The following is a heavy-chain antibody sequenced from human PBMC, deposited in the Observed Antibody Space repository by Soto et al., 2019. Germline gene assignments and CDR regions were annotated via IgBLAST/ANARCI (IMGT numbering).Heavy chain of an antibody. Sequence: GSLRLSCAASGXTFSSYAMSWVRQAPGKGLEWVSAISGSGGSTYYADSVKGRFTISRDNSKNTLYLQMNSLRDQDTAVYYFAKPLGVVYAHGGNWFDPWGQGTLVTVSS. J-gene: IGHJ5*02. CDR1: GXTFSSYA. V-gene: IGHV3-23*01. CDR2: ISGSGGST. D-gene: IGHD2-8*02. CDR3: AKPLGVVYAHGGNWFDP.